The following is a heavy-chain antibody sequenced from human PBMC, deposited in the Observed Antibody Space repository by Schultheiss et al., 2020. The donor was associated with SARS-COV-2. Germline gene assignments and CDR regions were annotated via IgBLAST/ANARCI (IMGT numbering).Heavy chain of an antibody. D-gene: IGHD2-2*01. CDR1: GFTFSSYA. V-gene: IGHV3-30*04. CDR3: ARDYAPYCSSTSCWEDDAFDI. J-gene: IGHJ3*02. Sequence: GESLKISCAASGFTFSSYAMHWVRQAPGKGLEWVAVISYDGSNKYYADSVKGRFTISRDNAKNSLYLQMNSLRAEDTAVYYCARDYAPYCSSTSCWEDDAFDIWGQGTMVTVSS. CDR2: ISYDGSNK.